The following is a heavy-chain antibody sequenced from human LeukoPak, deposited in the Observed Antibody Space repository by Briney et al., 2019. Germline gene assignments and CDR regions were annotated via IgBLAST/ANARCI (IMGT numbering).Heavy chain of an antibody. CDR1: GFTFDDYA. CDR3: ARDPYSGNYGNDYYYYMDV. J-gene: IGHJ6*03. Sequence: GRSLRLSCAASGFTFDDYAMHWVRQAPGKGLEWVSGISWNSGSIGYADSVKGRFTISRDNAKNSLYLQMDSPGPEDTAVYYCARDPYSGNYGNDYYYYMDVWGKGTTVTISS. V-gene: IGHV3-9*01. CDR2: ISWNSGSI. D-gene: IGHD1-26*01.